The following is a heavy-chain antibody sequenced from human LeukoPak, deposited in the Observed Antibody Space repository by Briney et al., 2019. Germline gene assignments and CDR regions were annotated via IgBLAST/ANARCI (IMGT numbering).Heavy chain of an antibody. D-gene: IGHD3-10*01. Sequence: PGGSLRLSCAVSGFTFSGFWMSWSRQAPGKGLEWVASINSDGSEGYYADVVKGRFTISRDNAKNSLYLQINSLRAEDTAVYYCARGRRELKYGPDYWGQGTLVTVSS. CDR3: ARGRRELKYGPDY. CDR1: GFTFSGFW. J-gene: IGHJ4*02. CDR2: INSDGSEG. V-gene: IGHV3-7*03.